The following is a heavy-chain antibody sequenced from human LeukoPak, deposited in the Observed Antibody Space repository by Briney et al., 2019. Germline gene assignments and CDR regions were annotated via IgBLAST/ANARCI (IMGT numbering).Heavy chain of an antibody. CDR3: ARPRSLAAPSSWFDP. J-gene: IGHJ5*02. CDR2: IYYSGNT. D-gene: IGHD2-15*01. CDR1: GGSIRTSSYY. Sequence: SETLSLTCTVSGGSIRTSSYYWAWIRQPPGKGLEWIGSIYYSGNTYYNSSLESRVTISVDTSDKHFSLELTSVTAADTAVYYCARPRSLAAPSSWFDPWGQGTLVIVSS. V-gene: IGHV4-39*01.